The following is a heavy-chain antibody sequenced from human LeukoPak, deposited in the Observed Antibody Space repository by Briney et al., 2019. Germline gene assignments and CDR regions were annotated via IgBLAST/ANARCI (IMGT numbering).Heavy chain of an antibody. V-gene: IGHV1-69*05. CDR1: GGTFSSYA. CDR3: ASGSYHQYYFDY. CDR2: IIPIFGTA. D-gene: IGHD1-26*01. Sequence: SVKVSCKASGGTFSSYATSWVRQAPGQGLEWMGGIIPIFGTANYAQKFQGRVMITTDESTSTAYMELSSLRSEDTAVYYCASGSYHQYYFDYWGQGTLVTVSS. J-gene: IGHJ4*02.